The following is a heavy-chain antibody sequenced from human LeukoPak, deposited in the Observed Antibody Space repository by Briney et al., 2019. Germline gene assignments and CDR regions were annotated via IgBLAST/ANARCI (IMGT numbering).Heavy chain of an antibody. V-gene: IGHV4-59*12. J-gene: IGHJ4*02. D-gene: IGHD6-19*01. CDR3: ARFRSSGWYYFDS. CDR2: IYYIGNT. CDR1: SVSINNNY. Sequence: SETLSLTCTVTSVSINNNYWSWIRQPPGKGLEWIAYIYYIGNTNYNPSLKSRATISIDTSKNQFSLTLNSVTAADTAVYYCARFRSSGWYYFDSWGQGTPVSVSS.